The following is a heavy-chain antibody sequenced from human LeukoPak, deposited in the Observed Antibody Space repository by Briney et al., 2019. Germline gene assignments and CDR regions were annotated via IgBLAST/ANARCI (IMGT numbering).Heavy chain of an antibody. J-gene: IGHJ4*02. CDR3: ANLASSSWSH. CDR2: IRYDGSNK. Sequence: GGSLRLSCAASGFTFSSYGMHWVRQAPGKGLEWVAFIRYDGSNKYYADSVKGRFTISRDNSKNTLYLQMNSLRAEDTAVYYCANLASSSWSHWGQGTLVTVSS. D-gene: IGHD6-13*01. V-gene: IGHV3-30*02. CDR1: GFTFSSYG.